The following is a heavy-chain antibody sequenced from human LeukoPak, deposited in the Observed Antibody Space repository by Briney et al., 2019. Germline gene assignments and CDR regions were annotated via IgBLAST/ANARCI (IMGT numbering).Heavy chain of an antibody. D-gene: IGHD1-26*01. J-gene: IGHJ4*02. V-gene: IGHV3-23*01. Sequence: GGSLRLSCAASGFTFSIHAMTWVRQAPGKGLEWVSTIDRSGERTHYADSVKGRFTISRDNSRNTLYLQRNSLRAEDTALYYCTKDVQSDVGATDCWGQGTLVTVSS. CDR2: IDRSGERT. CDR1: GFTFSIHA. CDR3: TKDVQSDVGATDC.